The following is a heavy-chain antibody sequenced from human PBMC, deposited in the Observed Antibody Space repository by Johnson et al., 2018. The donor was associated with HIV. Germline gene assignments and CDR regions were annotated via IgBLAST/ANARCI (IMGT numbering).Heavy chain of an antibody. CDR1: GFTVRSNY. CDR3: ARERVIQYGSEVFDI. Sequence: VQLVESGGGLIQPGGSLRLSCAASGFTVRSNYMSWVRQAPGTGLEWVSVINSGAGTFYADSVKGRFAISRDNSKNTLYLQMNSPRAEDTAMYYCARERVIQYGSEVFDIWGQGTMVTVSS. V-gene: IGHV3-53*01. D-gene: IGHD1-1*01. CDR2: INSGAGT. J-gene: IGHJ3*02.